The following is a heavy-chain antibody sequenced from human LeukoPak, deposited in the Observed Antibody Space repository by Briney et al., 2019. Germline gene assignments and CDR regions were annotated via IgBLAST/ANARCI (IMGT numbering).Heavy chain of an antibody. CDR3: ATGIPYDYVWGSYRPTYFDY. Sequence: SETLSLTCTVSGGSISSYYWSWIRQPPGKGLEWIGYIYYSGSTNYNPSLKSRVTISVDTSKNQFSLKLSSVTAADTAVYYCATGIPYDYVWGSYRPTYFDYWGQGTLVTVSS. J-gene: IGHJ4*02. D-gene: IGHD3-16*02. CDR1: GGSISSYY. CDR2: IYYSGST. V-gene: IGHV4-59*01.